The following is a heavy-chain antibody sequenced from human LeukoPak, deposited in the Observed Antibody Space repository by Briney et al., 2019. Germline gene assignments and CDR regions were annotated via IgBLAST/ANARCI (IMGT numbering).Heavy chain of an antibody. V-gene: IGHV4-61*02. J-gene: IGHJ6*03. CDR2: IYTSGST. Sequence: SQTLSLTCTVSGGSISSGSDYWSWIRQPAGKGLEWIGLIYTSGSTNYNPSLKSRVTISVDTSKNQFSLKLSSVTAADTAVYYCARDAGSSWSDYYYYMDVWGKGTKVTVSS. CDR1: GGSISSGSDY. CDR3: ARDAGSSWSDYYYYMDV. D-gene: IGHD6-13*01.